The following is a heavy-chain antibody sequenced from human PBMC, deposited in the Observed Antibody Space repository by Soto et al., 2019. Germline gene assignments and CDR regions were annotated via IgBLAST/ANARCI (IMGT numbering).Heavy chain of an antibody. V-gene: IGHV3-30*03. J-gene: IGHJ4*02. CDR2: ISYDGSDK. CDR3: ARDASGPFDY. CDR1: GFTFSLYG. Sequence: GSLRPSCAASGFTFSLYGMHWVRQAAGKGLEWVAVISYDGSDKYYADPVKGRFSISRDNSKNTLYLQMDRLRVDDTAVYFCARDASGPFDYWGQGTLVTVSS. D-gene: IGHD6-19*01.